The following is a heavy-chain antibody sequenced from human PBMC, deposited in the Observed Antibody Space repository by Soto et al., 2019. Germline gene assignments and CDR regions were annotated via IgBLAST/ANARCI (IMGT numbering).Heavy chain of an antibody. CDR2: IIPIFGTA. D-gene: IGHD3-9*01. Sequence: QVQLVQSGAEVKKPGSSVKVSCKASGGTFSSYAISWVRQAPGQGLEWMGGIIPIFGTANYAQKLQGRVTITADESTSTAYMELSSLRSEDTAVYYCARDRVITYYDILTGYAFDIWGQGTMVTVSS. CDR1: GGTFSSYA. V-gene: IGHV1-69*01. CDR3: ARDRVITYYDILTGYAFDI. J-gene: IGHJ3*02.